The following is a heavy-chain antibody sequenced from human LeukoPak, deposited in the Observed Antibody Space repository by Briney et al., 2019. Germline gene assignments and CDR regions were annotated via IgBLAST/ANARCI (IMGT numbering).Heavy chain of an antibody. CDR3: ASGYSGYLYFDY. J-gene: IGHJ4*02. V-gene: IGHV3-7*01. D-gene: IGHD5-12*01. Sequence: GGSLRLSCAASRLRFSRYWMTWVRQATGKGLEWVGNINPDGTEKYYVDSVKGRFAISRDNAKNSLYLQMNSLRAEDTAVYYCASGYSGYLYFDYWGQGTLVTVSS. CDR1: RLRFSRYW. CDR2: INPDGTEK.